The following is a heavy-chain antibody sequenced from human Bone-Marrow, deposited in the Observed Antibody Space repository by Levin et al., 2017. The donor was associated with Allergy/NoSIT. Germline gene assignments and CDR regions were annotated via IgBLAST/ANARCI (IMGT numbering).Heavy chain of an antibody. V-gene: IGHV3-30*18. CDR3: AKEREDTAYAFHI. Sequence: SCAASGFTFSNYGFHWVRQAPGKGLEWVTIITYDGSIKDYVDSVKGRFTISRDNSKNTLYLQMNSLRPEDTAVYFCAKEREDTAYAFHIWGQGTMVTVSS. J-gene: IGHJ3*02. CDR2: ITYDGSIK. CDR1: GFTFSNYG. D-gene: IGHD2-15*01.